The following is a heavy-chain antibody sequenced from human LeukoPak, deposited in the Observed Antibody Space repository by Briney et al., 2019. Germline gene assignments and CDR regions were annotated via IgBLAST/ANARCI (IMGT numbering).Heavy chain of an antibody. D-gene: IGHD6-13*01. J-gene: IGHJ4*02. Sequence: GGSLRLSCAASGFTFSSYAMSWVRQAPGKGLEWVSAISGSGGSIYYADSVKGRFTISRDNSKNTLYLQMNSLRAKDTAVYYCAKAGIAAAGSPYFDYWGQGTLVTVSS. CDR1: GFTFSSYA. V-gene: IGHV3-23*01. CDR2: ISGSGGSI. CDR3: AKAGIAAAGSPYFDY.